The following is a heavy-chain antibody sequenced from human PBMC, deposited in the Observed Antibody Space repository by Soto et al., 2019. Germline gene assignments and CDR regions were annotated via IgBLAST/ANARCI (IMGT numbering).Heavy chain of an antibody. V-gene: IGHV4-39*02. CDR1: GGSISSSDYY. J-gene: IGHJ5*02. CDR3: AIRSEYCGGDCWCP. Sequence: QLQLQESGPGLVKPSETLSLTCSVSGGSISSSDYYWGWIRQPPGKGLEWIGSISYSGSTYYNPSSNSRLTIAVHTSKKHFSRKLSSVTAADTAGYYCAIRSEYCGGDCWCPWGQGTLVNVSS. CDR2: ISYSGST. D-gene: IGHD2-21*02.